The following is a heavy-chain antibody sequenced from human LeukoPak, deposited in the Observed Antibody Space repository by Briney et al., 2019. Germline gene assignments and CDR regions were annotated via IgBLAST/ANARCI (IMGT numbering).Heavy chain of an antibody. J-gene: IGHJ4*02. Sequence: ASVKVSCKASGYTFTSYGISWVRQAPGQGLEWMGWVTPTSGDTVYAQKFQGRVTFSTDTSIGTTYLELSSLRSEDTAVYFCARGEVQCMDYWGQGTLVTVSS. V-gene: IGHV1-8*03. CDR1: GYTFTSYG. D-gene: IGHD2-8*01. CDR2: VTPTSGDT. CDR3: ARGEVQCMDY.